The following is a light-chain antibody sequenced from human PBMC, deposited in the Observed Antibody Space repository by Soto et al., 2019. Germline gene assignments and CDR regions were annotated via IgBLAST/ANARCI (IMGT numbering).Light chain of an antibody. CDR1: SSDVGGYNY. J-gene: IGLJ1*01. CDR2: DVS. CDR3: CSYAGSHTP. V-gene: IGLV2-11*01. Sequence: QSALTQPRSGSGSPGHSVTISCTGTSSDVGGYNYVFWYQQHPGKAPKLMIYDVSKRPSGVPDRFSGSKSGNTASLTISGLQAEDEADYYCCSYAGSHTPFGTGTKQTVL.